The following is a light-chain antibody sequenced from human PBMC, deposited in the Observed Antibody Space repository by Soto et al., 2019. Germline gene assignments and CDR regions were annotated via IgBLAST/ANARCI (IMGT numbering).Light chain of an antibody. CDR3: QQYRGWPRT. CDR2: GAS. J-gene: IGKJ1*01. V-gene: IGKV3D-15*01. CDR1: QSVDIN. Sequence: EIVLTQSPATLSVSPGERVTLSCRASQSVDINLAWYQQKPGQAPRLLIYGASTRATDMPGRFRGSGAGAEFTLTIGSLQSEDSAVYYCQQYRGWPRTFGQGSKVKIK.